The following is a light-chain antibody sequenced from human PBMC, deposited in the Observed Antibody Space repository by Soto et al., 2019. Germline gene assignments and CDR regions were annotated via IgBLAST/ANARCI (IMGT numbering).Light chain of an antibody. V-gene: IGLV2-23*01. CDR3: CSYAGSSTYV. J-gene: IGLJ1*01. CDR1: SSDVGSYNL. Sequence: VLTQPASVSGSPGPSITISCTGTSSDVGSYNLVSWYQQHPGKAPKLMIYEGSKRPSGVSNRFSGSKSGNTASLTISGLQAEDEADYYCCSYAGSSTYVFGTGTKVTVL. CDR2: EGS.